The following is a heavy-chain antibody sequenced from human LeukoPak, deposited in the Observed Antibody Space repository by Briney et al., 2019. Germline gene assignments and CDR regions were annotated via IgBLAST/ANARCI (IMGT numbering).Heavy chain of an antibody. D-gene: IGHD2-2*01. CDR3: TREGRFKAQHLFDY. CDR2: IPYDGSQN. Sequence: GGSLRLSCAASDFPFIGYTMHWVRQAPGKGLEWVAGIPYDGSQNSYADSVKGRFSISRDNSKSALYLQSSSLRPEDTAVYYCTREGRFKAQHLFDYWGQGTMVTVSS. J-gene: IGHJ4*02. CDR1: DFPFIGYT. V-gene: IGHV3-30*04.